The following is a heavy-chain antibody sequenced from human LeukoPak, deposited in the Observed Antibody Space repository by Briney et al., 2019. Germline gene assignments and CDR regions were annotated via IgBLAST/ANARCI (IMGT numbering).Heavy chain of an antibody. CDR3: ARDHYSSQNFDY. CDR2: ISYDGSNK. J-gene: IGHJ4*02. D-gene: IGHD6-13*01. CDR1: GFTFSSYA. V-gene: IGHV3-30-3*01. Sequence: GGSLRLSCAASGFTFSSYAIHWVRQAPGKGLEWVAVISYDGSNKYYADSVKGRFTISRDNSKNTLYLQMNSLRAEDTAVYYCARDHYSSQNFDYWGQGTLVTVSS.